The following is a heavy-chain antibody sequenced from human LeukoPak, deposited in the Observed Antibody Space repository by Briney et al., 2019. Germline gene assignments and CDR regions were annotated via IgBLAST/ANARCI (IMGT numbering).Heavy chain of an antibody. CDR1: GYTFTSYG. V-gene: IGHV1-18*01. Sequence: ASVKVSCKASGYTFTSYGISWVRQAPGQGLEWMGWISAYNGNTNYAQKLQGRVTMTTDTPTSTAYMELRSLRSDDTAVYYCARVQASYCSGGSCYSGGSFFGDYWGQGTLVTVSS. CDR3: ARVQASYCSGGSCYSGGSFFGDY. CDR2: ISAYNGNT. D-gene: IGHD2-15*01. J-gene: IGHJ4*02.